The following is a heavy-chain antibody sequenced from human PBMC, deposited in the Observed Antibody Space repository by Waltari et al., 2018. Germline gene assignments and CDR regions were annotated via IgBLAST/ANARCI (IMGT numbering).Heavy chain of an antibody. J-gene: IGHJ6*02. CDR3: AREVLRTGMDV. V-gene: IGHV4-59*12. CDR1: GGSISSYY. D-gene: IGHD3-3*01. Sequence: QVQLQESGPGLVKPSETLSLTCTVSGGSISSYYWSWIRQPPGKGLEWIGYIYYSGSTNYNPSLKSRVTISVDTSKNQFSLKLSSVTAADTAMYYCAREVLRTGMDVWGQGTTVTVSS. CDR2: IYYSGST.